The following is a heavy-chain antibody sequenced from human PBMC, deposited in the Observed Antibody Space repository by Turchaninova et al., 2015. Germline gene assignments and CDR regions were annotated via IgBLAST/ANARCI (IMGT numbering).Heavy chain of an antibody. CDR3: ARLPVNDAFDI. V-gene: IGHV4-39*01. J-gene: IGHJ3*02. CDR2: IYHSGST. D-gene: IGHD4-11*01. CDR1: GGSISRSSYY. Sequence: QLQLQESGPGLVKPSETLSLTCPVSGGSISRSSYYWGWIRQPPGKGLEWIVNIYHSGSTYYNPSLKSRVTIIVDTSRNQFSLKLSSVTAADTAVYYCARLPVNDAFDIWGQGTMVTVSS.